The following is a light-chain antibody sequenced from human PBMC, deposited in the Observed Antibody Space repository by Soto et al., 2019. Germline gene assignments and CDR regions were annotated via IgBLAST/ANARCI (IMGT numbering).Light chain of an antibody. CDR3: QRSFTTASIT. Sequence: DIQMTQYPSSLSASVGDRVTITCRASQSISRNLNWYQHKPGKAPKLLIYAASNLQNGVPSRFRGGGSGTEFTLSINSLQPEDFGTYYCQRSFTTASITFGQGTRLEIK. V-gene: IGKV1-39*01. CDR1: QSISRN. J-gene: IGKJ5*01. CDR2: AAS.